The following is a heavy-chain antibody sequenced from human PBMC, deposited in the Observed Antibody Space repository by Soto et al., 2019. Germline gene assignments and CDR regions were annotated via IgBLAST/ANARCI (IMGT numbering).Heavy chain of an antibody. D-gene: IGHD3-16*01. Sequence: GGPLILSCSASGFTFSSYAMSWVRSAPGKGLEWVSAISGSGGSTYYADSVKGRFTISRDNSKNTLYLQMNSLRAEDTAVYYCAKVQYYDYVWGRPTPYYFDYWGQGTLVTVSS. CDR3: AKVQYYDYVWGRPTPYYFDY. J-gene: IGHJ4*02. CDR2: ISGSGGST. CDR1: GFTFSSYA. V-gene: IGHV3-23*01.